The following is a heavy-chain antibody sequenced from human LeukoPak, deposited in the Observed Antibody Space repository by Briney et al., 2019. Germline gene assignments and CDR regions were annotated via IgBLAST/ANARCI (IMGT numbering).Heavy chain of an antibody. CDR3: AGQVQRDTPMVGP. J-gene: IGHJ5*02. D-gene: IGHD5-18*01. V-gene: IGHV3-66*04. Sequence: PGRSLRLSCATSGFSVSSNYMSWVRQAPCKALDRVSVIYAGRPTYYSASLKGRFTIPRDNSKNAVYLHMNCLRDEDTAIYYFAGQVQRDTPMVGPGGQGTLVSVSS. CDR2: IYAGRPT. CDR1: GFSVSSNY.